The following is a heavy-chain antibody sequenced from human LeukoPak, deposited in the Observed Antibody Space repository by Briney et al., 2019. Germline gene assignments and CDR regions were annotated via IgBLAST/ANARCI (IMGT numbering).Heavy chain of an antibody. J-gene: IGHJ4*02. V-gene: IGHV3-7*01. CDR3: ARVASWAGAGSFNY. Sequence: GGSLRLSCAASGFTFSSYWMNWVRQAPGKGLEWVANIKQDGSEKEYVDSVKGRFTISRDNAKNSLYLLMNSLIAEDKTVYYCARVASWAGAGSFNYWAREPLVTVSS. D-gene: IGHD6-19*01. CDR1: GFTFSSYW. CDR2: IKQDGSEK.